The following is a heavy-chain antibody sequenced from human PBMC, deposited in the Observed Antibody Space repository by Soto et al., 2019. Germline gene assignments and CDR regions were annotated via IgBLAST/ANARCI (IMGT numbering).Heavy chain of an antibody. CDR3: ARDPGYYDSSGYYVDY. CDR1: GYTFTSYG. V-gene: IGHV1-18*01. Sequence: ASVKVSFKASGYTFTSYGISWVRQAPGQGLEWMGWISAYNGNTNYAQKLQGRVTMTTDTSTSTAYMELRSLRSDDTAVYYCARDPGYYDSSGYYVDYWGQGTLVTVSS. J-gene: IGHJ4*02. D-gene: IGHD3-22*01. CDR2: ISAYNGNT.